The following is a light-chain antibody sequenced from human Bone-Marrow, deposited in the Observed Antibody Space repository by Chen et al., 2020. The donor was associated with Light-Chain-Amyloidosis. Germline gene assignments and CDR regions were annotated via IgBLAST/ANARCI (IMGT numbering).Light chain of an antibody. CDR2: NVS. V-gene: IGLV2-14*03. CDR1: SSDVGGYNY. Sequence: QSALTQPASVSVPPGQSIAISCTGTSSDVGGYNYVSWYQQHPGKAPKLIIYNVSYRPSGVSNRFSGSKSDNTAALTISGLQAEDEADYYCTSYTSSGTLYVFGTGTKVTVL. CDR3: TSYTSSGTLYV. J-gene: IGLJ1*01.